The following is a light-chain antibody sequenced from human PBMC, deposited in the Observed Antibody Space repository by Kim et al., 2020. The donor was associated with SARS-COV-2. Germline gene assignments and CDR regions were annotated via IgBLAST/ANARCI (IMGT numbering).Light chain of an antibody. V-gene: IGLV3-1*01. J-gene: IGLJ3*02. CDR3: QAWDSSTAV. CDR2: QDS. CDR1: KLGDKY. Sequence: SYEPTQPPSVSVSPGQTASITYTGDKLGDKYACWYQQKPGQSPVLVIYQDSKRPSGIPERFSGSNSGNTATVTISGTQTMDVEEYYCQAWDSSTAVFGGGTQLTVL.